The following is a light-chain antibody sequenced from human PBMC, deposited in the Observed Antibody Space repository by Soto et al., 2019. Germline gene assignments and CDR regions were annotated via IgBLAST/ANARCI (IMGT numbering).Light chain of an antibody. J-gene: IGLJ3*02. CDR2: RNN. CDR1: SSNIGSNY. V-gene: IGLV1-47*01. CDR3: YAWDYSLSGWV. Sequence: QSVLTQPPSASGTPGQRGTISFSGSSSNIGSNYVYWYQQLPGPAPKLLIYRNNQRPSGVPDRFSCSKSGTSASLAISSLRSEDEAEDYCYAWDYSLSGWVFGGGTKLTVL.